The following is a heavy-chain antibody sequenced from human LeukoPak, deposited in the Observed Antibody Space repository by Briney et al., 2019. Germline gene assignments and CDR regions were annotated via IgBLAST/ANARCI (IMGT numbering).Heavy chain of an antibody. V-gene: IGHV3-30*03. CDR2: ISYDGSNK. Sequence: PGRSLRLSCAASGFTFSSFGMHWVRQAPGKGLEWVAVISYDGSNKYYADSVKGRFTISRDNSQNTLYLQMNSLRPEDTAVYYCGRLMGGYDSYFYGMDVWGRGTTVTVSS. CDR3: GRLMGGYDSYFYGMDV. CDR1: GFTFSSFG. D-gene: IGHD5-12*01. J-gene: IGHJ6*02.